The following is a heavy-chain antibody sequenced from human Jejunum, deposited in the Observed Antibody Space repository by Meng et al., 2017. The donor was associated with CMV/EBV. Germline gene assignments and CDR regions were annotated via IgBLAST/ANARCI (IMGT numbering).Heavy chain of an antibody. CDR2: IYYRGST. J-gene: IGHJ4*02. CDR3: ARVSPDYGGNSYFDY. Sequence: GGSISRDHWRWIRLSPGKGLEWIGYIYYRGSTNSNPSLKSRVSMSADPSKNQFSLKLSSVTAADTAVYYCARVSPDYGGNSYFDYWGPGTEVTVSS. D-gene: IGHD4-23*01. V-gene: IGHV4-59*01. CDR1: GGSISRDH.